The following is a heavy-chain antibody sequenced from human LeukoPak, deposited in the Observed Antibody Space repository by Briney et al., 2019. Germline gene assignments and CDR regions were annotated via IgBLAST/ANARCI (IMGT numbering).Heavy chain of an antibody. CDR1: GGSISSNDYY. CDR3: ARGRYCSSSSCPWYYYYGMDV. Sequence: SETLSLTCTVSGGSISSNDYYWGWIRQPPGKGLEWIGNILYSGNTFYHPSLKSRITIAVDTSKNQFSLKLSSVTAADTAVYYCARGRYCSSSSCPWYYYYGMDVWGQGTTVTVSS. D-gene: IGHD2-2*01. CDR2: ILYSGNT. V-gene: IGHV4-39*07. J-gene: IGHJ6*02.